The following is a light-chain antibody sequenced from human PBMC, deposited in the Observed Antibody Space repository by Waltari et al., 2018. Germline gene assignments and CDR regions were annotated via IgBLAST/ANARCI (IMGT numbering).Light chain of an antibody. Sequence: IALPQSPGTLSLSPGARATLPCRASQTITVSWLTWYQRKPGQAPRLLIYGASIRATGIPVRFSGSGSGTDFTLTISRLEPEDFAVYYCQQYDGSSVTFGGGTKVEVK. J-gene: IGKJ4*01. CDR2: GAS. CDR1: QTITVSW. CDR3: QQYDGSSVT. V-gene: IGKV3-20*01.